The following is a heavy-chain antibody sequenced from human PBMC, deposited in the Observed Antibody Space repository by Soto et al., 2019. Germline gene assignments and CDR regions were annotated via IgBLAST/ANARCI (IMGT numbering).Heavy chain of an antibody. CDR1: GYTFTSYD. J-gene: IGHJ6*02. D-gene: IGHD1-26*01. Sequence: GASVKVSCKASGYTFTSYDINWVRQATGQGLEWMGWMNPNSGNTGYAQKFQGRVTMTRNTSISTAYMELSSLRSEDTAVYYCAGGLGSGSYLRLGYYYYYGMDVWGQGTTVTVSS. CDR3: AGGLGSGSYLRLGYYYYYGMDV. V-gene: IGHV1-8*01. CDR2: MNPNSGNT.